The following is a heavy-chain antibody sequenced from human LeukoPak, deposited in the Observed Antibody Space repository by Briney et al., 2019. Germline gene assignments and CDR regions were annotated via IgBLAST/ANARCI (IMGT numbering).Heavy chain of an antibody. D-gene: IGHD6-19*01. CDR3: ANEGSIEVAGYAGYFQD. V-gene: IGHV3-21*04. CDR1: GLTFSSYS. Sequence: GGSLRLSCAASGLTFSSYSMNWARQAPGKGLEWVSSISSISSYIFFADSVKGRFTISRYHSKNSLYLQMNSLRAEDTALYSCANEGSIEVAGYAGYFQDCGQGTLVTVSS. CDR2: ISSISSYI. J-gene: IGHJ1*01.